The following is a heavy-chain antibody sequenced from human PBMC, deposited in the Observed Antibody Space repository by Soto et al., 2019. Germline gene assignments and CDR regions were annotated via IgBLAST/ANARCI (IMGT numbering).Heavy chain of an antibody. J-gene: IGHJ6*02. CDR3: AKRGDSYYYGMNV. V-gene: IGHV3-23*01. Sequence: EVQLLASGGGLVQPGGSLRLSCAASGFTFYSYAMDWVRQAPGKGLEWVSSISARSDNTYYADSVKGRFTISRDHSKSTLYLQVNSLRAEDTAIYYCAKRGDSYYYGMNVWGQGTTVTVSS. D-gene: IGHD3-16*01. CDR1: GFTFYSYA. CDR2: ISARSDNT.